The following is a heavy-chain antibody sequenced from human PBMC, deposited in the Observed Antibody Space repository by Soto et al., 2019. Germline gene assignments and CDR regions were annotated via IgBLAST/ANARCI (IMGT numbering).Heavy chain of an antibody. Sequence: SETLSLTCTVSGDSLTNYYCSWFRQPPGKGLEWIGYIMYSGYSAYNLSLKRRVTMSMDTPKTQFSLMLESVTATDTAVYYCARHGFGPLHGLVDVWGQGTTVTVSS. CDR2: IMYSGYS. D-gene: IGHD3-10*01. CDR1: GDSLTNYY. V-gene: IGHV4-59*08. CDR3: ARHGFGPLHGLVDV. J-gene: IGHJ6*02.